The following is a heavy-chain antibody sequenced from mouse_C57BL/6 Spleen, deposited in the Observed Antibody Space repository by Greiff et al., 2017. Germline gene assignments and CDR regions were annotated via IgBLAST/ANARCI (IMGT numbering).Heavy chain of an antibody. CDR3: ARDIYAAAY. Sequence: EVKLQESGPGLVKPSQSLSLTCSVTGYSITSGYYWNWIRQFPGNKLEWMGYISYDGSNNYNPSLKNRISITRDTSKNQFFLKLNSVTTEDTATYYCARDIYAAAYWGQGTLVTVSA. CDR1: GYSITSGYY. J-gene: IGHJ3*01. V-gene: IGHV3-6*01. CDR2: ISYDGSN. D-gene: IGHD2-3*01.